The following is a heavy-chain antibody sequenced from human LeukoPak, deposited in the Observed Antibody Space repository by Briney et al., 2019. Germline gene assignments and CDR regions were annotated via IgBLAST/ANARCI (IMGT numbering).Heavy chain of an antibody. J-gene: IGHJ5*02. D-gene: IGHD3-10*01. Sequence: GASVKVSCKASGYTFTSYGISWVRQAPGQGLEWMGWISAYNGNTNYAQKLQGRVTMTTDTSTSTAYMELRSLRSDDTAVYYCARSLVWFGESPRGPYNWLDPWGQGTLVTVSS. CDR1: GYTFTSYG. V-gene: IGHV1-18*01. CDR3: ARSLVWFGESPRGPYNWLDP. CDR2: ISAYNGNT.